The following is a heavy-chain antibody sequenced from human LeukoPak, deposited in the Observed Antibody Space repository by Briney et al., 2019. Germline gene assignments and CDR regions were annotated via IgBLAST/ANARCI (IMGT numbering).Heavy chain of an antibody. D-gene: IGHD3-9*01. Sequence: KPSETLSLTCTVSGGSIGSSSYYWGWIRQPPGKGLEWFGSIYYSGSTYYNPSLNSRVTISVDTSKKQFSLKLSSVTAEETAVYYCERSDHVLRYFDWLPSGDIWGQGTMVTVSS. CDR1: GGSIGSSSYY. J-gene: IGHJ3*02. CDR3: ERSDHVLRYFDWLPSGDI. CDR2: IYYSGST. V-gene: IGHV4-39*01.